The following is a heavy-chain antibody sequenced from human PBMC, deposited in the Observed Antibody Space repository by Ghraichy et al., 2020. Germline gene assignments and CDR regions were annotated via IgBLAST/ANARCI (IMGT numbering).Heavy chain of an antibody. D-gene: IGHD3-10*01. J-gene: IGHJ6*02. CDR2: IYYSGST. Sequence: SETLSLTCTVSGGSISSGGYYWSWIRQHPGKGLEWIGYIYYSGSTYYNPSLKSRVTISVDTSKNQFSLKLSSVTAADTAVYYCASDHDVPYYYGSGSYLSKNYYYYGMDVWGQGTTVTVSS. CDR3: ASDHDVPYYYGSGSYLSKNYYYYGMDV. V-gene: IGHV4-31*03. CDR1: GGSISSGGYY.